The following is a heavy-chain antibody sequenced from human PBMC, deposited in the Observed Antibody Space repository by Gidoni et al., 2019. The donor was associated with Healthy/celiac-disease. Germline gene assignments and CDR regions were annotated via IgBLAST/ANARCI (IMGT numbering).Heavy chain of an antibody. CDR3: ARVEHYGSGSYYNANNWFDP. CDR2: IYYSGST. V-gene: IGHV4-39*07. D-gene: IGHD3-10*01. CDR1: GGSISSSSYY. Sequence: QLQLQESGPGLVKPSETLSLTCTVSGGSISSSSYYWGWIRQPPGKGLEGIGSIYYSGSTYYNPSLKSRVTISVDTAKNQFSLKLSSVTAADTAVYYCARVEHYGSGSYYNANNWFDPWGQGTLVTVSS. J-gene: IGHJ5*02.